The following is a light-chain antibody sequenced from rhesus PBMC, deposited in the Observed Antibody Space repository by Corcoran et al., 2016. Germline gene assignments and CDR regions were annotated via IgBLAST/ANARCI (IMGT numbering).Light chain of an antibody. CDR2: AAS. CDR1: QGISNW. V-gene: IGKV1-18*01. CDR3: HQPNTNPFT. J-gene: IGKJ3*01. Sequence: DIQMTQSPSSLSASVGDRVTINCQASQGISNWLAWYQQKPGKAPKLLTYAASSLQSGAPSRFSGSGSGTEITLTISSLQPDDFAPYYGHQPNTNPFTFGPGTKLDIK.